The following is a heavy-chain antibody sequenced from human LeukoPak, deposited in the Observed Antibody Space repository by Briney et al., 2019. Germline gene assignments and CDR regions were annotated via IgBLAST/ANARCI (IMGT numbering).Heavy chain of an antibody. V-gene: IGHV3-43*01. J-gene: IGHJ4*02. Sequence: GGPLRLSCAASEFTFDDNMMHWVRQTPGKGLEWVSLSTWDGGSVFYADSVKGRFTISRDTSKNSLYLQMIGLRTEDTALYYCVKGCHTFDYWGQGILVTVSS. D-gene: IGHD4/OR15-4a*01. CDR1: EFTFDDNM. CDR3: VKGCHTFDY. CDR2: STWDGGSV.